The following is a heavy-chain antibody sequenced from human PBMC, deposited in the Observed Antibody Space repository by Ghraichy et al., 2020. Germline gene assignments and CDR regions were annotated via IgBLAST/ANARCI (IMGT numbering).Heavy chain of an antibody. CDR2: ISSSGNTI. CDR1: GFTFSSYS. V-gene: IGHV3-48*01. Sequence: GGSLRLSCAASGFTFSSYSMNWVRQAPGMGLEWVSYISSSGNTIDYADSVKGRFTISRDNAKNSLYLQMNSLRAEDAAVYYCARLRGYSYGYADYWGQGTLVTVSS. CDR3: ARLRGYSYGYADY. J-gene: IGHJ4*02. D-gene: IGHD5-18*01.